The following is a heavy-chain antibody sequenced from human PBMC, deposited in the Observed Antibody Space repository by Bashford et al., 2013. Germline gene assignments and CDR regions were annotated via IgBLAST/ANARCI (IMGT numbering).Heavy chain of an antibody. V-gene: IGHV3-23*01. Sequence: VRQAPGKGLEWVSTFSGNGGGTYYADSVKGRFTISRDNSKNTLYLQMNSLRAEDTAVYYCAKGLHFYDILTAFDPWGQGTLVTVSS. CDR2: FSGNGGGT. D-gene: IGHD3-9*01. CDR3: AKGLHFYDILTAFDP. J-gene: IGHJ5*02.